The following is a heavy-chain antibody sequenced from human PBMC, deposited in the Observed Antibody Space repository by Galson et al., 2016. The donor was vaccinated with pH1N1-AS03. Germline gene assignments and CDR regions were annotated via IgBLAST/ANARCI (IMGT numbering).Heavy chain of an antibody. Sequence: QVQLQESGPGLVKPSETLSLTCTVSGGSLNNYYWSWVRQPAGKGLEWIGRIYVSGNTNYNPSLKSRVTISLDTSKNQFSLRRTSVTAADTAVYFCAREGDFSENNGHPLFGHWGQGALVTVSS. CDR2: IYVSGNT. D-gene: IGHD2-8*01. J-gene: IGHJ4*02. CDR1: GGSLNNYY. V-gene: IGHV4-4*07. CDR3: AREGDFSENNGHPLFGH.